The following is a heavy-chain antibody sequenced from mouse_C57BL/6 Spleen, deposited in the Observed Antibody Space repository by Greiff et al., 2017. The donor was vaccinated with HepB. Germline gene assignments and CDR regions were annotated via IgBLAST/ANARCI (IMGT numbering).Heavy chain of an antibody. CDR2: IDPENGDT. V-gene: IGHV14-4*01. J-gene: IGHJ2*01. Sequence: VQLQQSGAELVRPGASVKLSCTASGFNIKDDYMHWVKQRPEQGLEWIGWIDPENGDTEYASKFQGKATITADTSSNTAYLQLSSLTSEDTAVYYCTTPRGNYFDYWGQGTTLTVSS. CDR1: GFNIKDDY. D-gene: IGHD3-3*01. CDR3: TTPRGNYFDY.